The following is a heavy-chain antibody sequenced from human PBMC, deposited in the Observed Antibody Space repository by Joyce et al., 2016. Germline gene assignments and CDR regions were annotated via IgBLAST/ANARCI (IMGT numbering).Heavy chain of an antibody. D-gene: IGHD6-13*01. Sequence: EVQLLESGGGLVQPGGSLRLSCAASGFTCNTYALSWVRQTPGKGLEWVSVIVPSGDRTYYADSVKGRFTTSKDNSRNTLYLKTRSLRAEDAAVYYCAKGSAAAASSNDYYYGMDVWGQGTTVTVSS. V-gene: IGHV3-23*01. CDR3: AKGSAAAASSNDYYYGMDV. J-gene: IGHJ6*02. CDR2: IVPSGDRT. CDR1: GFTCNTYA.